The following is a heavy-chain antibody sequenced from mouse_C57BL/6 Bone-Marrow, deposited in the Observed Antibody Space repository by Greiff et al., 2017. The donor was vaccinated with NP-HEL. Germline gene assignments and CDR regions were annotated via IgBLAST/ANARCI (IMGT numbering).Heavy chain of an antibody. Sequence: QVQLQQSGAELVRPGASVTLSCKASGYTFTDYEMHWVKQTPVHGLEWIGAIDPETGGTAYNQKFKGKAILTADKSSSTAYMELRSLTSEDSAVYYCTRRSNYDPFAYWGQGTLVTVSA. CDR2: IDPETGGT. D-gene: IGHD2-5*01. CDR1: GYTFTDYE. J-gene: IGHJ3*01. V-gene: IGHV1-15*01. CDR3: TRRSNYDPFAY.